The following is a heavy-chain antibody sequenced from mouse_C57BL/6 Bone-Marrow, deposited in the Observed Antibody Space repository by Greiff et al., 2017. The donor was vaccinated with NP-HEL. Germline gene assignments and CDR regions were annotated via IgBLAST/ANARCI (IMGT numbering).Heavy chain of an antibody. CDR1: GFTFSSYA. CDR3: ARGEDYYGSSYDAMDY. Sequence: EVMLVESGGGLVKPGGSLKLSCAASGFTFSSYAMSWVRQTPEKRLEWVATISDGGSYTYYPDNVKGRFTISRDNAKNNLYLQMSHLKSEDTAMYYCARGEDYYGSSYDAMDYWGQGTSVTVSS. V-gene: IGHV5-4*03. CDR2: ISDGGSYT. J-gene: IGHJ4*01. D-gene: IGHD1-1*01.